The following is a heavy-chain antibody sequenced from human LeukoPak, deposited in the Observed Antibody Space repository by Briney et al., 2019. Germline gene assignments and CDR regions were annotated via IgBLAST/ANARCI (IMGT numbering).Heavy chain of an antibody. V-gene: IGHV3-13*05. Sequence: GGSLRLSCADSGFTFSIHDIHWVCQGIRRGLEWVSCFNIVDCPSYPRSVTGPFTISRENAKNTLYLQMNSQRAERPAVSVCAKDLYDGGGGVDYWGQGTLVTVSS. CDR3: AKDLYDGGGGVDY. D-gene: IGHD3-16*01. J-gene: IGHJ4*02. CDR1: GFTFSIHD. CDR2: FNIVDCP.